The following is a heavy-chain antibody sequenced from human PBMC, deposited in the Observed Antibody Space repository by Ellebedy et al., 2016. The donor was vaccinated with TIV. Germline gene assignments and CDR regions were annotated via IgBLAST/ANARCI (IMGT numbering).Heavy chain of an antibody. D-gene: IGHD2/OR15-2a*01. CDR3: AHDDVTDRLHY. CDR2: ISSTGYYI. CDR1: GFTFTSYS. Sequence: GESLKISCAASGFTFTSYSMNWVRQAPGKGLEWVSSISSTGYYIYYADSVKGRFTISRDDARKSLYLQMNSLRVEDTAVYYSAHDDVTDRLHYWGQGTLVTVSS. V-gene: IGHV3-21*04. J-gene: IGHJ4*02.